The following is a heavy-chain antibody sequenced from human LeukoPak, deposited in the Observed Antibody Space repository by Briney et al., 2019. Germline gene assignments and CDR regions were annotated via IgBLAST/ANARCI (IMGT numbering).Heavy chain of an antibody. CDR1: GGAISSSSYY. J-gene: IGHJ4*02. D-gene: IGHD3/OR15-3a*01. Sequence: PSETLSLTCSVSGGAISSSSYYWGWIRQPPGKGLEWIGSIYYTGNTYYNASLKSQVSISIDTSKNQFSLKLTSVTAADTAVYYCARQTGSGLFILPGGQGTLVTVSS. CDR2: IYYTGNT. V-gene: IGHV4-39*01. CDR3: ARQTGSGLFILP.